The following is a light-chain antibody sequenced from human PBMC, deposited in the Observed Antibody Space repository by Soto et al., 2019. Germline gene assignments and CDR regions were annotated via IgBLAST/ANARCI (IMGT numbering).Light chain of an antibody. CDR3: QQRSNWPTYT. CDR1: QSVSSY. Sequence: EIVWTQSPATLSLSPGARATLSCRASQSVSSYLAWYQQKHGQAPRLLVYDASNRATGIPARFSGSGSGTDFSLTISSLEPEDFAVDYCQQRSNWPTYTFGQGTKLEIK. CDR2: DAS. V-gene: IGKV3-11*01. J-gene: IGKJ2*01.